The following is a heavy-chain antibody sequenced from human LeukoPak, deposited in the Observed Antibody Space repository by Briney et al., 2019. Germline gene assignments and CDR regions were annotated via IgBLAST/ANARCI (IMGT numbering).Heavy chain of an antibody. CDR3: ARGSGSYYGDFDY. Sequence: PGGSLRLSCAASGFTFSSYSMNWIRQPPGKGLEWIGEINHSGSTNYNPSLKSRVTISVDTSKNQFSLKLSSVTAADTAVYYCARGSGSYYGDFDYWGQGTLVTVSS. D-gene: IGHD1-26*01. V-gene: IGHV4-34*01. J-gene: IGHJ4*02. CDR2: INHSGST. CDR1: GFTFSSYS.